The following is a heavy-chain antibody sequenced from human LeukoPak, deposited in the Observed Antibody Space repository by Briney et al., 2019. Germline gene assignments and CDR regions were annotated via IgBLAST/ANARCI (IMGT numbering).Heavy chain of an antibody. Sequence: SETLPLTCTVSGGSISSSSYYWGWIRQPPGKGLEWIGSIYYSGSTYYNPSLKSRVTISVDTSKNQFSLKLSSVTAADTAVYYCASQAWNWFDPWGQGTLVTVSS. CDR2: IYYSGST. CDR3: ASQAWNWFDP. CDR1: GGSISSSSYY. V-gene: IGHV4-39*01. J-gene: IGHJ5*02.